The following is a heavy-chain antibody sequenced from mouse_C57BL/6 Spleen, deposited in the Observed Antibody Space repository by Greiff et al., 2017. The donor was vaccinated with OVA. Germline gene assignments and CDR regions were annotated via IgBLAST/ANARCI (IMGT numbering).Heavy chain of an antibody. J-gene: IGHJ4*01. D-gene: IGHD2-2*01. CDR1: GYTFTSYT. V-gene: IGHV1-4*01. CDR2: INPSSGYT. CDR3: ARDYGYDRSAMDY. Sequence: VQLQQSGAELARPGASVKMSCKASGYTFTSYTMHWVKQRPGQGLEWIGYINPSSGYTKYNQKFKDKATLTADKSSSTAYMQLSSLTSEDSAVYYCARDYGYDRSAMDYWGQGTSVTVSS.